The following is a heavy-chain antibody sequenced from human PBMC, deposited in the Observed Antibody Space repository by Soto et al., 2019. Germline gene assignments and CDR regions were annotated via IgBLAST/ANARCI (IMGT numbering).Heavy chain of an antibody. CDR2: INTYNGKT. CDR1: GYTFTRYG. D-gene: IGHD3-16*01. J-gene: IGHJ6*02. Sequence: QVQLVQSGAEVKNPGASVKVSCKASGYTFTRYGIGWARQAPGQGLEWMGWINTYNGKTNYAQNVQGRVTLTTDTSTSTAYMELRSLRSNDTAIYYCAMVDVYVTPSPQDVWGQGTTVIFSS. CDR3: AMVDVYVTPSPQDV. V-gene: IGHV1-18*01.